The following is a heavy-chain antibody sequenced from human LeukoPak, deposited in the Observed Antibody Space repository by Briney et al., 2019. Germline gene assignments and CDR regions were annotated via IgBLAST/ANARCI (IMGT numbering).Heavy chain of an antibody. D-gene: IGHD3-16*02. CDR3: AKDRRTFGGVIVREYYLDY. CDR1: EFTFSSYA. CDR2: ISGSGGST. Sequence: GGSLRLSCAVSEFTFSSYAMTWVRQAPGKGLEWVSTISGSGGSTYYADSVKGRFTISRDNFKNTLYLQMNSLRDEDTAVYYCAKDRRTFGGVIVREYYLDYWGQGTLVTVSS. V-gene: IGHV3-23*01. J-gene: IGHJ4*02.